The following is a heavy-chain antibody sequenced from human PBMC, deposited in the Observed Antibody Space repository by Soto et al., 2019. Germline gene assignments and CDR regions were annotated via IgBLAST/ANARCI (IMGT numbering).Heavy chain of an antibody. Sequence: QVQLQQWGAGLLKPSETLSLTCAVYGGSVNSGNYYWSWIRQPPGKGLEWIGEMSHNGGTHFNPYLKRRVTISVDTSKNQFSLKMSSVTAADTALYYCARVERGTATTVVDAFDIWGPGTLVTVSS. D-gene: IGHD1-1*01. CDR3: ARVERGTATTVVDAFDI. CDR1: GGSVNSGNYY. CDR2: MSHNGGT. J-gene: IGHJ3*02. V-gene: IGHV4-34*01.